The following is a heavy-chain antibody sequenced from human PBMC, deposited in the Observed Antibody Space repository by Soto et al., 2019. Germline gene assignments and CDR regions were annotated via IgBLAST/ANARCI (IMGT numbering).Heavy chain of an antibody. CDR3: ARTVGAGDYYYGMDV. D-gene: IGHD1-26*01. J-gene: IGHJ6*02. Sequence: LRLSCAASGFTFSSYDMHWVRQATGKGLEWVSAIGTAGDTYYPGSVKGRFTISRENAKNSLYLQMNSLRAGDTAVYYCARTVGAGDYYYGMDVWGQGTTVTVSS. CDR2: IGTAGDT. CDR1: GFTFSSYD. V-gene: IGHV3-13*01.